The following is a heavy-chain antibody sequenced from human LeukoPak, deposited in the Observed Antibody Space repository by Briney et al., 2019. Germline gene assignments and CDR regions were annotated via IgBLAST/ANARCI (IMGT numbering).Heavy chain of an antibody. D-gene: IGHD4-11*01. V-gene: IGHV1-2*02. J-gene: IGHJ5*02. CDR3: ARTPDYSVTT. CDR1: GYTFTAYY. CDR2: IDPNSGGT. Sequence: ASVKVSCKVSGYTFTAYYMHWVRQAPGQGLEWMGRIDPNSGGTIYVHKFQGRVAMTRDTSISTAYMELSGLTSDDTAVYYCARTPDYSVTTWGQGTLVTVSS.